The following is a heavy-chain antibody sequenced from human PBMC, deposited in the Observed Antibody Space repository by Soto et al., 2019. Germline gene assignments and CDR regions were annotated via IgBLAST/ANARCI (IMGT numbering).Heavy chain of an antibody. V-gene: IGHV3-64*01. CDR2: ISNNGAHT. Sequence: EAQLVESGGGLVQPGRSLRLSCAASGLTFSNYEMQWVRQAPGKGLEYVSGISNNGAHTDYAKSVKGRFTISRDNSENTLYLQMGSLRAEDMALYYCARRGYGSRWPNVYMDVWGKGTTVTVSS. J-gene: IGHJ6*03. D-gene: IGHD6-13*01. CDR3: ARRGYGSRWPNVYMDV. CDR1: GLTFSNYE.